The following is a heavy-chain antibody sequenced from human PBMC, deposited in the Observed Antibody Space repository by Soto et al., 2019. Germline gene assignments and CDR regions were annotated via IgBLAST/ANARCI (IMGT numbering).Heavy chain of an antibody. CDR2: ISGDGANT. V-gene: IGHV3-23*01. D-gene: IGHD6-13*01. Sequence: GGSLRLSCAASGFTFSSYAMTWVRQAPGKGLEWVSAISGDGANTYYAHSVRGRFTISRDNSTDTLYLQMNSLRAEDTAAYYCVKEAGIGATGTNGHFDNWGQGTPVTXSS. CDR3: VKEAGIGATGTNGHFDN. J-gene: IGHJ4*02. CDR1: GFTFSSYA.